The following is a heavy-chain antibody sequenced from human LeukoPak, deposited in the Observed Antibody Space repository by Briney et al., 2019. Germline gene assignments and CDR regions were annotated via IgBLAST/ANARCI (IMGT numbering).Heavy chain of an antibody. J-gene: IGHJ6*02. Sequence: SETVSVTCNVSGGTISSYYWHWIRQPPGQGLEWIGFIYYSGSTNYNPSINRRVTISVDKSKNQFSLKLSSVTAADTAVYYCARVRHTSYYYYGMDVWGQGTTVTVSS. CDR2: IYYSGST. CDR1: GGTISSYY. V-gene: IGHV4-59*01. CDR3: ARVRHTSYYYYGMDV.